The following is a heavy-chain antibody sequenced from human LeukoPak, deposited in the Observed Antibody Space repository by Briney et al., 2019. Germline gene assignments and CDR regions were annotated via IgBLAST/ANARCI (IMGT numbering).Heavy chain of an antibody. J-gene: IGHJ5*02. Sequence: SQTLSLTCTVSGGSISSGGYYWSWIRQHPGKGLEWIGYIYYSGSTYYNPSLKSRVTISVDTSKNQFSLKLSSVTAADTAVYYRARGAGGEAYQLLYLDPWGQGTLVTISS. CDR1: GGSISSGGYY. CDR3: ARGAGGEAYQLLYLDP. CDR2: IYYSGST. V-gene: IGHV4-31*03. D-gene: IGHD2-2*02.